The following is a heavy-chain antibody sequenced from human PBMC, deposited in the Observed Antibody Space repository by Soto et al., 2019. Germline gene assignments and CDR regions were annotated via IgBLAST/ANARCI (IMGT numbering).Heavy chain of an antibody. J-gene: IGHJ4*02. D-gene: IGHD6-13*01. CDR2: INAGNGNT. Sequence: ASVKVSCKASGYTFTSYAMHWVRQAPGQRLEWMGWINAGNGNTKYSQKFQGRVTITRDTSASTAYMELSSLRSEDTAVYYCARDLIGGQLIDYWGQGTLVTVSS. CDR1: GYTFTSYA. V-gene: IGHV1-3*01. CDR3: ARDLIGGQLIDY.